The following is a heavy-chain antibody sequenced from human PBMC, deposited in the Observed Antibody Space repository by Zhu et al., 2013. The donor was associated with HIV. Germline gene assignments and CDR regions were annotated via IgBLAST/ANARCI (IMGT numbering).Heavy chain of an antibody. CDR2: MNPNSGNT. J-gene: IGHJ4*02. CDR1: GYTFTTYD. V-gene: IGHV1-8*03. Sequence: QVQLVQSGAEVKKPGASVKVSCQPSGYTFTTYDIHWVRQATGQGLEWMGWMNPNSGNTGYAQKFQGRVTITWNTSIRTASLELSSLTSEDTAVYYCARDHNSGYYSYFDYWGQGTLVTVSS. D-gene: IGHD3-22*01. CDR3: ARDHNSGYYSYFDY.